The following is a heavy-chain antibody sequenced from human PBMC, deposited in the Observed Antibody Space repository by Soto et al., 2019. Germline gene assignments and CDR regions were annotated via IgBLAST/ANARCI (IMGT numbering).Heavy chain of an antibody. V-gene: IGHV3-53*01. CDR3: ATRPLLPGAP. CDR2: IYSGGST. CDR1: GFTSSSND. Sequence: EVQLVESGGGLIQPGGSLRLSCAASGFTSSSNDMNWVRQAPGKGLEWVSLIYSGGSTYYADSVKGRFTISRDNSKNTLYLQMSSLRAEDTALYYCATRPLLPGAPWGQGTMVTVSS. J-gene: IGHJ3*01. D-gene: IGHD3-22*01.